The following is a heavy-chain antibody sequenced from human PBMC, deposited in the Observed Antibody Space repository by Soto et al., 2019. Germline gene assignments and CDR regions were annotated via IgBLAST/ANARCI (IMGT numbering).Heavy chain of an antibody. V-gene: IGHV3-74*01. CDR3: VGVRRDGYNY. CDR2: INSDGSTR. CDR1: GFSFNNYW. D-gene: IGHD5-12*01. Sequence: EVQLVESGGGLVQPGGSLRVSCAASGFSFNNYWMFWVRQAPGKGLVWVSHINSDGSTRTYADSVKGRFTISRDNAKNTLNLQMNSLGAEDTALYYCVGVRRDGYNYWGQGTLVTVSS. J-gene: IGHJ1*01.